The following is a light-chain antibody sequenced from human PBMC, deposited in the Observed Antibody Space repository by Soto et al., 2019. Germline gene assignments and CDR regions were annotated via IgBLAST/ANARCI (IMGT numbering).Light chain of an antibody. V-gene: IGKV1-39*01. CDR3: QQYGNSPLT. CDR2: VAS. Sequence: DIQMTQSPSSLSASVGDRVTITCRASQSISNYLSWYQQKPGKAPKLLINVASTLQSGVPSRFSGSGSGTDFTLTISRLEPEDFALYYCQQYGNSPLTFGGGTKVDIK. J-gene: IGKJ4*01. CDR1: QSISNY.